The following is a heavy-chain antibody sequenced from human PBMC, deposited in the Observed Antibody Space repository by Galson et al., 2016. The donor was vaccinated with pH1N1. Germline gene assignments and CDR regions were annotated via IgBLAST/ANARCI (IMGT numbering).Heavy chain of an antibody. J-gene: IGHJ4*02. CDR3: AGVWRYGVWSGVGDFSFDY. CDR2: VYSGGNT. D-gene: IGHD3-3*01. CDR1: GFTVSSNY. V-gene: IGHV3-53*05. Sequence: SLRLSCAASGFTVSSNYMSWVRQAPGKGLEWVSIVYSGGNTYYADSVKGRFTISRDNSNNTLYLQMNRLRAEDTAVYYCAGVWRYGVWSGVGDFSFDYWCQGILVSVSS.